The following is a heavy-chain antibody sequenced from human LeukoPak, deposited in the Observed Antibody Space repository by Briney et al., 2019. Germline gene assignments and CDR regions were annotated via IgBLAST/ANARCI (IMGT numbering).Heavy chain of an antibody. J-gene: IGHJ6*02. CDR2: IYYSGST. D-gene: IGHD6-6*01. V-gene: IGHV4-59*01. CDR3: ALGAPGSSSYCYYYGMDV. Sequence: SETLSLTCTVSGGSISSYYWSWIRQPPGKGLEWIGYIYYSGSTNYNPSLKSRVTISVDTSKNQFSLKLSSVTAADTAVYYCALGAPGSSSYCYYYGMDVWGQGTTVTVSS. CDR1: GGSISSYY.